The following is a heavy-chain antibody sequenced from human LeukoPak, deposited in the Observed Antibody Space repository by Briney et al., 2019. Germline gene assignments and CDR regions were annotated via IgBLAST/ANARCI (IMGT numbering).Heavy chain of an antibody. Sequence: SETLSLTCTVSGGSISSGGYYWSWIRQPPGKGLEWIGYIYHSGSTYYNPSLKSRVTISVDRSKNQFSLKLSSVTAADTAVYYCARVSADQNWGQGTLVTVSS. J-gene: IGHJ4*02. CDR2: IYHSGST. CDR3: ARVSADQN. D-gene: IGHD3-16*02. V-gene: IGHV4-30-2*01. CDR1: GGSISSGGYY.